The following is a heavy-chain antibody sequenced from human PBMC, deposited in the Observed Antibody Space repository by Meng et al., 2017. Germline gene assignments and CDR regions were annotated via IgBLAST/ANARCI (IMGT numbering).Heavy chain of an antibody. CDR2: IIPIFGTA. V-gene: IGHV1-69*01. D-gene: IGHD2-8*01. J-gene: IGHJ4*02. Sequence: GQPGQSGAEGKKPGSSVKVSCKSSGCTFSSYSISWVRQAPGQGLEWMGGIIPIFGTANYAQKFQGRVTITADESTSTAYMELSSLRSEDTAVYYCASPYCTNGVCSPEYWGQGTLVTVSS. CDR3: ASPYCTNGVCSPEY. CDR1: GCTFSSYS.